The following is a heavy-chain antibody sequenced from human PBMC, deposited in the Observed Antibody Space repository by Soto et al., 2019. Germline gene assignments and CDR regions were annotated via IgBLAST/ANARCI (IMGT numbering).Heavy chain of an antibody. D-gene: IGHD6-13*01. CDR3: GRDPGSYSSSGKRVYYYYYRDV. V-gene: IGHV1-2*04. J-gene: IGHJ6*03. CDR2: INPDSGGT. Sequence: ASVKVSCKASGYTFTGYYMHWVRQAPGQGLEWMGWINPDSGGTKYAQKFQGWVTMTRDTSISTAYMELSRLRSDDTAVYYCGRDPGSYSSSGKRVYYYYYRDVGGKGTTVTVSS. CDR1: GYTFTGYY.